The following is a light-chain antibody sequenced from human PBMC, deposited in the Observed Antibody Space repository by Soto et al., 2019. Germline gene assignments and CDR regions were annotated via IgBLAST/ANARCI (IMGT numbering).Light chain of an antibody. CDR1: SSNIGAGYD. V-gene: IGLV1-40*01. CDR2: GNI. J-gene: IGLJ1*01. CDR3: QSYDSTLSARYV. Sequence: QSVLTQPPSVSGGPGQRVTRSCTGSSSNIGAGYDVHWYQQRPGTAPKLLIFGNINRPSGVPDRFSGSKSGTSASLAITGLQAEDEGDYYCQSYDSTLSARYVLGTGTKVTVL.